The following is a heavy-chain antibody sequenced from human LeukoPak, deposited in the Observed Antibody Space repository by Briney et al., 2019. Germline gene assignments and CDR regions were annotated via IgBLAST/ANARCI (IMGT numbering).Heavy chain of an antibody. V-gene: IGHV3-23*01. CDR3: ARGRLRVIDAFDI. J-gene: IGHJ3*02. CDR2: ISGSGGST. Sequence: GGSLRLSCAASGFTFSSYAMSWVRQAPGKGLEWVSVISGSGGSTYYADSVKGRFTISRDNSKNTLYLQMDSLRAGDTAVYYCARGRLRVIDAFDIWGQGTMGTVSS. D-gene: IGHD2-21*01. CDR1: GFTFSSYA.